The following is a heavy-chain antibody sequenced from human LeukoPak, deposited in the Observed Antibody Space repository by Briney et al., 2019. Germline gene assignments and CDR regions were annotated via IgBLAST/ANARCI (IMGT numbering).Heavy chain of an antibody. D-gene: IGHD3-3*02. CDR3: ARVSGGLVHFWYAFYI. V-gene: IGHV4-39*01. J-gene: IGHJ3*02. Sequence: SETLSLTCTVSGGSISSSSYYWGWIRQPPGKGLEWVGSIYYSGSTYYNPSLKSRVTLSVDTSKNQFSLKLSSVTAADTAVYYCARVSGGLVHFWYAFYIWGQGTMVTVSS. CDR1: GGSISSSSYY. CDR2: IYYSGST.